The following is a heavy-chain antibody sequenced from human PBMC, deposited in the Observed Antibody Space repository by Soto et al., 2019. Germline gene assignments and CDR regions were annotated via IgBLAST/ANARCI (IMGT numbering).Heavy chain of an antibody. D-gene: IGHD6-13*01. CDR1: GYNFAGHW. CDR3: AIHETAPRWSCFDY. J-gene: IGHJ4*02. Sequence: EVQLVQSGAEVKKPGESLKISCEGSGYNFAGHWIAWVRQVPGRGLEYMGIIYQFDSQVSYGPSFQAQVTISADKSIGTAYLQLTCLKASGTAIYYFAIHETAPRWSCFDYWGQGTRVTVSS. CDR2: IYQFDSQV. V-gene: IGHV5-51*01.